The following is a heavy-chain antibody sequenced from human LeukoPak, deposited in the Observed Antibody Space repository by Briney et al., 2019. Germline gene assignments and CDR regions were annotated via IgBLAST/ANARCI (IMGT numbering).Heavy chain of an antibody. CDR1: GGSIRSGGYS. V-gene: IGHV4-30-2*01. CDR3: ARVAYGSGPGCFHY. D-gene: IGHD3-10*01. CDR2: IYHSGST. J-gene: IGHJ4*02. Sequence: SQTLSVTRAVSGGSIRSGGYSWSWIRQPPGKGLEWIGYIYHSGSTYYNPSLKSRVTISVDRSKNQFSLKLSSVTAADTAVYYCARVAYGSGPGCFHYWGEGTLVTVSS.